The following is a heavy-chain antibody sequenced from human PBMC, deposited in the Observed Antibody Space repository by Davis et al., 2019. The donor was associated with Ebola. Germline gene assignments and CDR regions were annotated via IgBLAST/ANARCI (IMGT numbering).Heavy chain of an antibody. D-gene: IGHD6-6*01. CDR2: VYYSGGT. CDR1: GGSINSPYNY. V-gene: IGHV4-39*07. J-gene: IGHJ5*02. CDR3: ATNTSSSPWFDP. Sequence: PSETLSLTCTVSGGSINSPYNYWSWIRQPPGKGPEWIATVYYSGGTYYNPSLKSRLIISVDTSTNQFSLKLTSVSAADTAIYFCATNTSSSPWFDPRGQGTRVTVSS.